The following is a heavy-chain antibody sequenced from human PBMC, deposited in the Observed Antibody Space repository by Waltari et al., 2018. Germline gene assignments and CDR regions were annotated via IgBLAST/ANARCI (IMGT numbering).Heavy chain of an antibody. CDR1: GFTCSSNW. V-gene: IGHV3-7*03. D-gene: IGHD7-27*01. CDR3: ARDFNWGWDF. CDR2: IKPDGSQQ. Sequence: EVQRVDSGGGLVQPGGSVRLSCAAFGFTCSSNWMSWARQAPGRGLEWLANIKPDGSQQYYVDSVRCRFSISRDNAKNSLYLQLNSLRAEDTAIYYCARDFNWGWDFWGQGTLVTVSS. J-gene: IGHJ4*02.